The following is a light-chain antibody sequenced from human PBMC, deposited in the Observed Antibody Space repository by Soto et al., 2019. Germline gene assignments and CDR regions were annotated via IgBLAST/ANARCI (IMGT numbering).Light chain of an antibody. J-gene: IGKJ5*01. CDR1: PSVSSY. V-gene: IGKV3-11*01. CDR3: QQRSDWPIT. Sequence: PATLSLSPGERATLSCRASPSVSSYLVWYQQKPGQAPRLLIYDASNRATGIPARFSGSGSGTDFTLTISSLDPEDCAVYYCQQRSDWPITFGQGTRLEIK. CDR2: DAS.